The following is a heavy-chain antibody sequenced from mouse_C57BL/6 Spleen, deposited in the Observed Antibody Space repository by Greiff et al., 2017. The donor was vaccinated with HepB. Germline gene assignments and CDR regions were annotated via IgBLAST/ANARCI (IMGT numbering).Heavy chain of an antibody. CDR2: IYPGSGST. J-gene: IGHJ3*01. Sequence: QVQLKQPGAELVKPGASVKMSCKASGYTFTSYWITWVKQRPGQGLEWIGDIYPGSGSTNYNEKFKSKATLTVDTSSSTAYMQLSSLTSEDSAVYYCARSDYYGSPAWFAYWGQGTLVTVSA. V-gene: IGHV1-55*01. D-gene: IGHD1-1*01. CDR3: ARSDYYGSPAWFAY. CDR1: GYTFTSYW.